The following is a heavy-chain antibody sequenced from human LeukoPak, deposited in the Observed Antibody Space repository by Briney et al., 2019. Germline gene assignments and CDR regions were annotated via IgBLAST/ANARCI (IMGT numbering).Heavy chain of an antibody. Sequence: PSVTLSLTCAVSGVSVNTGDWWTWVRQPPGKGLEWIGEVFHVGTTNYNPSLKSRVTISVDTSKNQFSLKLSSVTAADTAVYYCAGRDGYNYGYWGQGTLVTVSS. V-gene: IGHV4-4*02. CDR3: AGRDGYNYGY. J-gene: IGHJ4*02. D-gene: IGHD5-24*01. CDR2: VFHVGTT. CDR1: GVSVNTGDW.